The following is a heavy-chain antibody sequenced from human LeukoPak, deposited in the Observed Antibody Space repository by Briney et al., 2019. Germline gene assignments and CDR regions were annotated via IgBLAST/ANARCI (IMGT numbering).Heavy chain of an antibody. V-gene: IGHV4-59*01. Sequence: SETLSLTCTVSGGSISRYYWSWIRQPPGKGLEWIGYIRDTGSTNYNPSLKSRVTISVDTSKNHFSLNLSSVTAADTAVYFCARDRQKYSSGWSLDAFDIWGQGTMVTVSS. J-gene: IGHJ3*02. D-gene: IGHD6-19*01. CDR1: GGSISRYY. CDR3: ARDRQKYSSGWSLDAFDI. CDR2: IRDTGST.